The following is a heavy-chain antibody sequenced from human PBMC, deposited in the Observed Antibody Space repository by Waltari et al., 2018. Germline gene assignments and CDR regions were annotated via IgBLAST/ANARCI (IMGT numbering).Heavy chain of an antibody. CDR3: AKGKKDEVRLKRGQYYFDS. J-gene: IGHJ4*02. Sequence: QVQLQQWGAGLLKPSETLFLSCAVYGGSFRSYYWTWIRQPPGKGLEWIGEINHSGSTNYNPSRKSRVTISVDTSKNQFFLNLSPVTAADTAVYYCAKGKKDEVRLKRGQYYFDSWGQGTLVTVSS. CDR1: GGSFRSYY. CDR2: INHSGST. V-gene: IGHV4-34*01. D-gene: IGHD5-12*01.